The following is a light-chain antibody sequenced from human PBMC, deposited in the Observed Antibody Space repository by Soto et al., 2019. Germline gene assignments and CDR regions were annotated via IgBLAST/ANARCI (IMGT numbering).Light chain of an antibody. V-gene: IGLV1-44*01. Sequence: SVLTQPPSASGTPGQRVTISCSGSSSNIGSNTVNWYQQLPGTAPKLLIYSNNQRPSGVPDRFSGSKSGTSASLAISGLQSEDEADYYCVAWDDSLNGPVFGGGTKLTVL. CDR1: SSNIGSNT. CDR2: SNN. CDR3: VAWDDSLNGPV. J-gene: IGLJ2*01.